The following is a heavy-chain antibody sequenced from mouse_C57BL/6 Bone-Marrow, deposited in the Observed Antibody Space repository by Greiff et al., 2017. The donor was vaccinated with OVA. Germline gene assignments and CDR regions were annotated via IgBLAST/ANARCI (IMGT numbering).Heavy chain of an antibody. D-gene: IGHD1-1*01. J-gene: IGHJ1*03. V-gene: IGHV5-9-1*02. CDR3: TRDPFYYCGSSYGWYFDV. CDR1: GFTFSSYA. Sequence: EVKVVESGEGLVKPGGSLKLSCAASGFTFSSYAMSWVRQTPEKRLEWVAYISSGGDYIYYADTVKGRFTISRDNARNTLYLQMSSLKSEDTAMYYCTRDPFYYCGSSYGWYFDVWGTGTTVTVSS. CDR2: ISSGGDYI.